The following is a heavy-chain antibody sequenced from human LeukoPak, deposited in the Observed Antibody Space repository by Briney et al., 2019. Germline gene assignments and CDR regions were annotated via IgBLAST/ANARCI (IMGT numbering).Heavy chain of an antibody. D-gene: IGHD3-16*02. CDR3: VRNYRLDH. CDR1: GFTFSTYG. V-gene: IGHV3-23*01. J-gene: IGHJ5*02. Sequence: PGGSLRLSCAASGFTFSTYGMSWVRQAPGKGLQRVSGITASGDGTYYADSVKGRFTISRDNSNNTVYLQMNSLRAEDTGIYYCVRNYRLDHWGQGTLVTVSS. CDR2: ITASGDGT.